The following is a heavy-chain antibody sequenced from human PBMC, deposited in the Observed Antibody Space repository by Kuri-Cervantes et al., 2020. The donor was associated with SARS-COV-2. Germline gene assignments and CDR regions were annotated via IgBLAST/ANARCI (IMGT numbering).Heavy chain of an antibody. CDR1: GFTFSSYE. J-gene: IGHJ3*02. CDR2: ISSSSSYI. V-gene: IGHV3-21*05. Sequence: LSLTCAASGFTFSSYEMNWVRQAPGKGLEWVSYISSSSSYIYYADSVKGRFTISRDNAKNSLYLQMNSLRAEDTAVYYCARDSPNAFDIWGQGTMVTVSS. CDR3: ARDSPNAFDI.